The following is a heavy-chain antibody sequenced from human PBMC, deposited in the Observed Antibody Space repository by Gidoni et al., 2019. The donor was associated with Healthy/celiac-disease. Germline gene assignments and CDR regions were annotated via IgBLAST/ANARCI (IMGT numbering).Heavy chain of an antibody. Sequence: EVQLLESGGGLVQPGGSLRLSCAASGFTFSSYAMLWVRQAPGKGLEWVSAISGSGGSTYYAESVKGRLTISRDNSKNTLYLQMNSLRAEDTAVYYCAKDLPPINGRLRYFDWSTCFDYWGQGTLVTVSS. CDR3: AKDLPPINGRLRYFDWSTCFDY. CDR1: GFTFSSYA. J-gene: IGHJ4*02. V-gene: IGHV3-23*01. CDR2: ISGSGGST. D-gene: IGHD3-9*01.